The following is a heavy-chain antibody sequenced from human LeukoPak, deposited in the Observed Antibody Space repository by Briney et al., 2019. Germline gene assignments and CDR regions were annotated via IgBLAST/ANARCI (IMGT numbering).Heavy chain of an antibody. Sequence: PSETLSLTCTVSGGSISSGGYYWSWIRQHPGKGLEWIGYIYYSGSTYYNPSLKSRVTISVDTSKNQFSLKLSSVTAADTAVYYCARDHSSGDAFDIWGQGTMVTVSS. J-gene: IGHJ3*02. CDR2: IYYSGST. V-gene: IGHV4-31*03. CDR1: GGSISSGGYY. CDR3: ARDHSSGDAFDI. D-gene: IGHD3-22*01.